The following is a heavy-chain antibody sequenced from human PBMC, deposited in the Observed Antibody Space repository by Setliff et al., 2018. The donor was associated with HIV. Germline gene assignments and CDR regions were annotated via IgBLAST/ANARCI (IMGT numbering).Heavy chain of an antibody. V-gene: IGHV1-8*02. CDR2: MNPKSGNT. CDR3: ARGYCSSTSCYGIYYFDN. D-gene: IGHD2-2*01. CDR1: GGTFSSYP. J-gene: IGHJ4*02. Sequence: ASVKVSCKASGGTFSSYPISWVRQAPGQGLEWMGWMNPKSGNTGYARKFQGRVTMTRKTSISTAYMELRSLRSDDTAVYYCARGYCSSTSCYGIYYFDNWGQGTPVTVSS.